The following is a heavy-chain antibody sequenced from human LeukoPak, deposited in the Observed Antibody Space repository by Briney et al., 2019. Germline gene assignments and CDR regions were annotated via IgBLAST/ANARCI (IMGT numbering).Heavy chain of an antibody. CDR3: ARSLEWLFSCYYGMDV. V-gene: IGHV4-34*01. Sequence: PSETLSLTCAVYGGSFSGYYWSWIRQPPGKGLEWIGEINHSGSTNYNPSLKSRVTISVDTSKNQFSLKLSSVTAADTAVYYCARSLEWLFSCYYGMDVWGQGTTVTVSS. J-gene: IGHJ6*02. D-gene: IGHD3-3*01. CDR2: INHSGST. CDR1: GGSFSGYY.